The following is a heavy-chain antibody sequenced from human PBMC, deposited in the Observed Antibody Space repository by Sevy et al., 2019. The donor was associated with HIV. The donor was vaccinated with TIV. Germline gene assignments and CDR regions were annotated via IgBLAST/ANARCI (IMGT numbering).Heavy chain of an antibody. CDR2: IYYSGST. CDR3: ARLSGGSYHFDY. V-gene: IGHV4-30-4*01. D-gene: IGHD1-26*01. CDR1: GGSISSGDYY. J-gene: IGHJ4*02. Sequence: SETLSLTCTVSGGSISSGDYYWSWIRQPPGKGLEWIGYIYYSGSTYYNPSLKSRVTISVDTSKNQFSLKLGSVTAADTAVYYCARLSGGSYHFDYWGQGTLVTVSS.